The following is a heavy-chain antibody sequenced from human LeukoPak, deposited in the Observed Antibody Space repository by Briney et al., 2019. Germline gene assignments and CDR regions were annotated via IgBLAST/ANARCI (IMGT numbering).Heavy chain of an antibody. CDR2: IYTSGST. D-gene: IGHD6-13*01. CDR3: AGGTSSWYGTTPMDY. Sequence: PSETLSLTCTVSGGSISSSSYYWGWIRQPPGKGLEWIGRIYTSGSTNYNPSLKSRVTMSVDTSKNQFSLKLSSVTAADTAVYYCAGGTSSWYGTTPMDYWGQGTLVTVSS. J-gene: IGHJ4*02. V-gene: IGHV4-39*07. CDR1: GGSISSSSYY.